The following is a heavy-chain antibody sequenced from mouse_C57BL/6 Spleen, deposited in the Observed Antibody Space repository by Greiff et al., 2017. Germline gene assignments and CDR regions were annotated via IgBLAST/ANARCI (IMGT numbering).Heavy chain of an antibody. CDR2: ISYDGSN. V-gene: IGHV3-6*01. J-gene: IGHJ4*01. D-gene: IGHD1-2*01. Sequence: EVHLVESGPGLVKPSQSLSLTCSVTGYSITSGYYWNWIRQFPGNKLEWMGYISYDGSNNYNPSLKNRISITRDTSKNQFFLKLNSVTTEDTATYYCARESTTAMDYWGQGTSVTVSS. CDR1: GYSITSGYY. CDR3: ARESTTAMDY.